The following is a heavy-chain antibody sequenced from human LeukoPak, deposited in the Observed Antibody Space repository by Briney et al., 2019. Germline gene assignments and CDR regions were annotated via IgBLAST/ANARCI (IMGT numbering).Heavy chain of an antibody. V-gene: IGHV3-23*01. Sequence: YMNSVKGRFTISRDNSKNTLYLQMNSLRAEDTAVYYCAKERPYYDFWSGYSSWGQGTLVTVSS. D-gene: IGHD3-3*01. J-gene: IGHJ4*02. CDR3: AKERPYYDFWSGYSS.